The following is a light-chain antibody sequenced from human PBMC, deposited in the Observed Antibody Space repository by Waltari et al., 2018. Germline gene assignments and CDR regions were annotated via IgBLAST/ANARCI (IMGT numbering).Light chain of an antibody. CDR3: YSYASSSTFVI. CDR1: SPDVGSYNL. CDR2: EDS. V-gene: IGLV2-23*02. Sequence: SDLTQPAPVPGSPGPSIPLPCTGTSPDVGSYNLVSWYQQHPGKAPKLMSYEDSKRPSGVSSRFSGSKSGNTASLTISGLQAEDEADYYCYSYASSSTFVIFGGGTKLTVL. J-gene: IGLJ2*01.